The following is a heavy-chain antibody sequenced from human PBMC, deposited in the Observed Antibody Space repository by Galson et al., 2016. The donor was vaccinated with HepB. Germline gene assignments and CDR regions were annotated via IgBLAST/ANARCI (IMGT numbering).Heavy chain of an antibody. D-gene: IGHD6-19*01. CDR2: ISAYSGST. CDR1: GYTFTNYG. CDR3: ARDRHFRGWYVYYGMDV. V-gene: IGHV1-18*04. Sequence: SCKASGYTFTNYGISWVRQAPGQGLEWMGWISAYSGSTNSAQRLQGRITMTTDTSTSTAYMELRSLRSDDTAVYYCARDRHFRGWYVYYGMDVWGQGTTVTVSS. J-gene: IGHJ6*02.